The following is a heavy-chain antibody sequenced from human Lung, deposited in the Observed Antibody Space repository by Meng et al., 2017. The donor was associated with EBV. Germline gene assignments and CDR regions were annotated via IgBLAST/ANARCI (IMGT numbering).Heavy chain of an antibody. CDR3: GTLKYTSGFYGPAY. CDR1: GYIFTNYP. Sequence: QGQRVASGFDLKKPGASVKVSCKASGYIFTNYPMNWVRQAPGQGLEWMGWISTNTGNPTYAQGFTGRFVFSVDTSVSTAYLQISSLKAEDTAVYYCGTLKYTSGFYGPAYWGQGALVTVSS. J-gene: IGHJ4*02. D-gene: IGHD6-19*01. V-gene: IGHV7-4-1*02. CDR2: ISTNTGNP.